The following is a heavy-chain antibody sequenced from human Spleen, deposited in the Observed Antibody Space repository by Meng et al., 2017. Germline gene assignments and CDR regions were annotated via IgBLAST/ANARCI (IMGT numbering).Heavy chain of an antibody. V-gene: IGHV7-4-1*02. CDR3: ARSAGGSYTTAWFDP. D-gene: IGHD1-26*01. Sequence: QVEGVHAGSELKKPGAYVRASCKASGYTFTSYAMNWVRQAPGQGLEWMGWINTDSGKSTYARGFTGRFVFSLDTSVSTAYLQISSLKAEDTAVYYCARSAGGSYTTAWFDPWGQGTLVTVSS. J-gene: IGHJ5*02. CDR2: INTDSGKS. CDR1: GYTFTSYA.